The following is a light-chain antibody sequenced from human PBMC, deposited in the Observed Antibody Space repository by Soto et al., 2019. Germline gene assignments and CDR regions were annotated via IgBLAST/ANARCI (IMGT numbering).Light chain of an antibody. CDR2: GAS. Sequence: EIVLTQSPGTLSLSPGERATLSCRASQSVSSSYLAWYQQKPGQAPRLLIYGASSRATGIPDRFSGSWFGTDCTLCISNLEPDDFVVYYFQRYGRSPETFGQGPQVESK. J-gene: IGKJ1*01. V-gene: IGKV3-20*01. CDR3: QRYGRSPET. CDR1: QSVSSSY.